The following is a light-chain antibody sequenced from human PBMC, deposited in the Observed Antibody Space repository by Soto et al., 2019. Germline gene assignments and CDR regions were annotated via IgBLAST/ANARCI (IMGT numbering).Light chain of an antibody. Sequence: QSALTQPASVSGSPGQSITISCTGTRSDIGGYYYVSWYQHHPGKAPKLLIYQVTNRPSRVSNRFSGSKSGNTASLTISGLQADDEADYYCTSYSSSDIFYVFGTGTKVTVL. J-gene: IGLJ1*01. CDR1: RSDIGGYYY. CDR3: TSYSSSDIFYV. CDR2: QVT. V-gene: IGLV2-14*01.